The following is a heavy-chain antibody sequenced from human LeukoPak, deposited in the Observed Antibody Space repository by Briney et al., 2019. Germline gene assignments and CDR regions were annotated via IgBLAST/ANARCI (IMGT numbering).Heavy chain of an antibody. Sequence: PGGSLRLSCAASGFAFSIYSLNWVRQTPGKRLEWVSYITSDNNRILYADSVKGRFTISRDNARNSLYLQMNSLRDEDTAVYYCASNLRLGGPDAFDIWGQGTMVTVSS. CDR3: ASNLRLGGPDAFDI. D-gene: IGHD3-10*01. J-gene: IGHJ3*02. CDR2: ITSDNNRI. V-gene: IGHV3-48*02. CDR1: GFAFSIYS.